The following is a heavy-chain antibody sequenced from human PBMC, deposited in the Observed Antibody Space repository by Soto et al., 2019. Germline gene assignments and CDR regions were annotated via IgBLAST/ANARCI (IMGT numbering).Heavy chain of an antibody. D-gene: IGHD3-9*01. CDR3: ARGSGRDILTGYNDY. CDR1: GGTFTSYS. CDR2: IIPIFGTT. Sequence: QVQLVQSGAEVKKPGSSIRVSCKASGGTFTSYSFSWVRQAPGQGLEWVGGIIPIFGTTNYAQKFQGRVTISADESTSTAYMDMSRLTSEDTAVDYGARGSGRDILTGYNDYWGQGTLVTVSS. V-gene: IGHV1-69*13. J-gene: IGHJ4*02.